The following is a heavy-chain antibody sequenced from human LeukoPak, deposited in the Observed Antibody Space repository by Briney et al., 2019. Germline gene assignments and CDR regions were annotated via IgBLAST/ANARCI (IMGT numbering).Heavy chain of an antibody. Sequence: PSGTLSLTCGVSGGSITSTNYWTWVRQPPGKGLEWIGEVNLQGSTNYNPSLMGRVAISVDTSENHISLQSTSVTAADTAVYYCAREGGPYRPLDYSGQGALVTVSS. CDR2: VNLQGST. V-gene: IGHV4-4*02. CDR3: AREGGPYRPLDY. J-gene: IGHJ4*02. CDR1: GGSITSTNY.